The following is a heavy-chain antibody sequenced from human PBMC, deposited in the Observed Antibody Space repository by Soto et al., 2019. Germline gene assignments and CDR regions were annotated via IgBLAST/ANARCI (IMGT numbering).Heavy chain of an antibody. CDR3: AKDSSGWYADC. J-gene: IGHJ4*02. Sequence: QVQLVESGGGVVQPGRSLRLSCAASGFTFSSYGMHWVRQAPGKGLGWVVVISYDGSNKYYADSVKGRFTISRDNSKNALYLQMSSLRAEDTAVYYCAKDSSGWYADCWGQGTLVTVSS. V-gene: IGHV3-30*18. CDR1: GFTFSSYG. D-gene: IGHD6-19*01. CDR2: ISYDGSNK.